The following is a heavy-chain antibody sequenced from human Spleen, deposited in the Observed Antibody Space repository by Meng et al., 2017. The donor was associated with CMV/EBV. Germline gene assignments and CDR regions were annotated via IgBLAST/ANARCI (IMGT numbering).Heavy chain of an antibody. Sequence: GGSLRLSCTASGFTFGDYAMSWVRQAPGKGLEWVGFIRSKAYGGTTEYAASVKGRFTISRDDSKSIAYLQMNSLRAEDTAMYYCAKDPYYYDSSGYSYYFDYWGQGTLVTVSS. CDR2: IRSKAYGGTT. J-gene: IGHJ4*02. V-gene: IGHV3-49*04. CDR1: GFTFGDYA. D-gene: IGHD3-22*01. CDR3: AKDPYYYDSSGYSYYFDY.